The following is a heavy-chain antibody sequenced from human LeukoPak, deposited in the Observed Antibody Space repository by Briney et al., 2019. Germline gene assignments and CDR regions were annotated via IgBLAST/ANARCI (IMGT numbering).Heavy chain of an antibody. J-gene: IGHJ4*02. D-gene: IGHD5-18*01. CDR3: ARVIVRGYSYGYGPDYFDY. V-gene: IGHV4-30-4*01. CDR1: GGSISSGDYY. CDR2: IYYSGST. Sequence: SETLSLTCTVSGGSISSGDYYWSWIRQPPGKGLGWIGYIYYSGSTYYNPSLKSRVTISVDTSKNQFSLKLSSVTAADTAVYYCARVIVRGYSYGYGPDYFDYWGQGTLVTVSS.